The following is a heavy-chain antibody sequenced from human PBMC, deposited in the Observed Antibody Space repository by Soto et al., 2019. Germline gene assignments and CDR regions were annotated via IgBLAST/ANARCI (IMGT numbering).Heavy chain of an antibody. V-gene: IGHV4-34*01. CDR2: INHSGST. D-gene: IGHD6-19*01. CDR1: GGSFSGYY. CDR3: ARGLGIAVAGTVGWFDP. Sequence: SETLSLTCAVYGGSFSGYYWSWIRQPPGKGLEWIGEINHSGSTNYNPSLKSRVTISVDTSKNQFSLKLSSVTAADTAVYYCARGLGIAVAGTVGWFDPWGQGTLVTVSS. J-gene: IGHJ5*02.